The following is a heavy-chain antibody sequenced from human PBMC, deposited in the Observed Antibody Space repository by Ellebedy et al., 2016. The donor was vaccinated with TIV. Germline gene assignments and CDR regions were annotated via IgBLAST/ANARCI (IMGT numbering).Heavy chain of an antibody. Sequence: AASVKVSCKASGYTFTIYGINWVRQAPGQGLEWMGWISAYNGNTTYAQKLQGRVTMTTYTSTSTAYMELRSLRSDDTAVYYCATSKRHLDTSGYIDYWGQGTLVTVSS. J-gene: IGHJ4*02. D-gene: IGHD3-22*01. CDR2: ISAYNGNT. V-gene: IGHV1-18*04. CDR3: ATSKRHLDTSGYIDY. CDR1: GYTFTIYG.